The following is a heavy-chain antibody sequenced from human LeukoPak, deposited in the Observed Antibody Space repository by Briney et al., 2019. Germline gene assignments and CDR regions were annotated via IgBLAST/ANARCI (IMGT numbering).Heavy chain of an antibody. Sequence: GGSLRLSCAASGFTFSRNFMHWGRQAPDKGLEWVAFISNDGSNKNYIDSVKGRFTISRDNSKNTPYLQMNSLRVEDTAVYFCVKDRSNTWSFDYWGHGTVVTVSS. V-gene: IGHV3-30*18. CDR2: ISNDGSNK. CDR1: GFTFSRNF. D-gene: IGHD6-13*01. J-gene: IGHJ4*01. CDR3: VKDRSNTWSFDY.